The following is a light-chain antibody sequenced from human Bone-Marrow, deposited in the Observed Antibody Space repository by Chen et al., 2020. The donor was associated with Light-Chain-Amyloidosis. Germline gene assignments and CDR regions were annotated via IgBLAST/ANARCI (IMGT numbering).Light chain of an antibody. V-gene: IGKV4-1*01. CDR3: QQYYSTPHT. Sequence: DLVKTHSPDSLAVSLGERATIHCKSSPSVLYSSNNWNYLAWYQQKPGQPPKLLIYLASIRESGFPDLFSGSASGTDFTLTISSLQTEDVAVYYCQQYYSTPHTFGQGTKLEIK. CDR1: PSVLYSSNNWNY. J-gene: IGKJ2*01. CDR2: LAS.